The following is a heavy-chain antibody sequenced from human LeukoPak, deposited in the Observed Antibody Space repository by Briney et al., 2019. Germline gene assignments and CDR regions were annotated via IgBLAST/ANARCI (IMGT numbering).Heavy chain of an antibody. J-gene: IGHJ4*02. CDR2: ISGSGGST. CDR3: AKGVGAKGYFDY. D-gene: IGHD1-26*01. Sequence: GGSLRLSCAASGFTFSSYGMSWVRQAPGKGLEWVSGISGSGGSTYYADSVKGRFTISRDNSKNTLYLQMNSLRAEDTAVYYCAKGVGAKGYFDYWGQGTLVTVSS. CDR1: GFTFSSYG. V-gene: IGHV3-23*01.